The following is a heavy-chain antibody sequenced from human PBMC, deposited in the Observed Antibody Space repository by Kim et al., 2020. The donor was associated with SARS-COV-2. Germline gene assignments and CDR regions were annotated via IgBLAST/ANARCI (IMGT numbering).Heavy chain of an antibody. CDR2: IYYSGST. Sequence: SETLSLTCTVSGGSISSGGYYWSWIRQHPGKGLEWIGYIYYSGSTYYNPSLKSRVTISVDTSKNQFSLKLSSVTAADTAVYYCARGVGYDSSGYYAAFDPPPWFDPRGQGTLVTVSS. CDR1: GGSISSGGYY. CDR3: ARGVGYDSSGYYAAFDPPPWFDP. V-gene: IGHV4-31*03. J-gene: IGHJ5*02. D-gene: IGHD3-22*01.